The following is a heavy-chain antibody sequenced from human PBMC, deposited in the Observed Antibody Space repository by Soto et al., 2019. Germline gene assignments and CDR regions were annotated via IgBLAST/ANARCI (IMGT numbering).Heavy chain of an antibody. J-gene: IGHJ4*02. CDR3: AKASQNYYDSSGYYYVNPTRAPFDY. CDR1: GFTFSSYA. Sequence: HPGGSLRLSCAASGFTFSSYAVSWVRQAPGKGLEWVSAISGSGGSTYYADSVKGRFTISRDNSKNTLYLQMNSLRAEDTAVYYCAKASQNYYDSSGYYYVNPTRAPFDYWGQGTLVTVSS. D-gene: IGHD3-22*01. V-gene: IGHV3-23*01. CDR2: ISGSGGST.